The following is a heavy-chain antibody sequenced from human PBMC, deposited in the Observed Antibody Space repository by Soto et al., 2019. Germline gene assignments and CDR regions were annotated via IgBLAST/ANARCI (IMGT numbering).Heavy chain of an antibody. CDR1: EFTFSNYW. D-gene: IGHD4-17*01. J-gene: IGHJ5*02. V-gene: IGHV3-74*01. CDR3: ARGGLRAYWIDP. CDR2: INSDGSST. Sequence: EVQRVESGGGLVQPGGSLRLSCAASEFTFSNYWMHWVRQAPGKGLVWVSRINSDGSSTNYADSVKGRFTISRDNAKNTLYLQMNSLRAEDTAVYYCARGGLRAYWIDPWGQGTLVTVSS.